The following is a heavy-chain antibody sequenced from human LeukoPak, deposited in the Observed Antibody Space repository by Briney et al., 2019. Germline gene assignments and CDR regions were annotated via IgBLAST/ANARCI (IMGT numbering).Heavy chain of an antibody. J-gene: IGHJ4*02. Sequence: PSETLSLTCTASGGSISSSSYYWGWIRQPPGKGLEWIGSIYYSGSTYYNPSLKSRVTISVDTSKNQFSLKLSSVTAADTAVYYCARLSGMGRQWLVRRMGFDYWGQGTLVTVSS. V-gene: IGHV4-39*01. D-gene: IGHD6-19*01. CDR2: IYYSGST. CDR1: GGSISSSSYY. CDR3: ARLSGMGRQWLVRRMGFDY.